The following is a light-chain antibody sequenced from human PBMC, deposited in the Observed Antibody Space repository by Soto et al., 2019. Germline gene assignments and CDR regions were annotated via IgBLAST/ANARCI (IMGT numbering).Light chain of an antibody. J-gene: IGLJ1*01. Sequence: QSALTQPASVSGSPGQSVTISCTGTSSDVGGYNYVSWYQQHPGKAPKLIIYDVSNRPSGVSHRFSGSNSCNTASLTISRLEAEDDDYYYCCYYTISGLVFGTGTKLTVL. CDR1: SSDVGGYNY. CDR3: CYYTISGLV. V-gene: IGLV2-14*01. CDR2: DVS.